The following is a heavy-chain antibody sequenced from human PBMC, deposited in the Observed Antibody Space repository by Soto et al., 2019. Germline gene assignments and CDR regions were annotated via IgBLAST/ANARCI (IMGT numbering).Heavy chain of an antibody. Sequence: SETLPLACTLYGGYISSYYWSWIRQPPGKGLEWIGYIYYSGSTSYNPSLKSRVTISVDTSKNQFSLKLRSVTAADTAVYYCASDRSSGWDQGYGMDVWGQGTTVTVSS. J-gene: IGHJ6*02. V-gene: IGHV4-59*01. CDR2: IYYSGST. CDR3: ASDRSSGWDQGYGMDV. D-gene: IGHD6-19*01. CDR1: GGYISSYY.